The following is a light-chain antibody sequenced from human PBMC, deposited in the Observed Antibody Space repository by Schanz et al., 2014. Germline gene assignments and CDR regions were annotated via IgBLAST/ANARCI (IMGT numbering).Light chain of an antibody. J-gene: IGKJ1*01. CDR3: QQYNSYWG. CDR1: QSVSSN. CDR2: GAS. Sequence: EIVMTQSPATLSVSPGERATLSCRASQSVSSNLAWYQQKPGQAPRLLIYGASTRATGIPARFSGSGSGTEFTLTISSLQSEDFATYYCQQYNSYWGFGQGTKVEIK. V-gene: IGKV3-15*01.